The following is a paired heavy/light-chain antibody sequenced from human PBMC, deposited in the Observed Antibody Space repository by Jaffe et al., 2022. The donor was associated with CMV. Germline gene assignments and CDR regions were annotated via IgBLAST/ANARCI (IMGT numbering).Light chain of an antibody. CDR3: AAWDDSLNGHWV. CDR2: SNN. Sequence: QSVLTQPPSASGTPGQRVTISCSGSSSNIGSNTVNWYQQLPGTAPKLLIYSNNQRPSGVPDRFSGSKSGTSASLAISGLQSEDEADYYCAAWDDSLNGHWVFGGGTKLTVL. J-gene: IGLJ3*02. V-gene: IGLV1-44*01. CDR1: SSNIGSNT.
Heavy chain of an antibody. J-gene: IGHJ3*02. CDR3: AREILGTQMLFEAGAFDI. CDR1: GGSISSYY. CDR2: IYYSGST. V-gene: IGHV4-59*01. D-gene: IGHD1-26*01. Sequence: QVQLQESGPGLVKPSETLSLTCTVSGGSISSYYWSWIRQPPGKGLEWIGYIYYSGSTNYNPSLKSRVTISVDTSKNQFSLKLSSVTAADTAVYYCAREILGTQMLFEAGAFDIWGQGTMVTVSS.